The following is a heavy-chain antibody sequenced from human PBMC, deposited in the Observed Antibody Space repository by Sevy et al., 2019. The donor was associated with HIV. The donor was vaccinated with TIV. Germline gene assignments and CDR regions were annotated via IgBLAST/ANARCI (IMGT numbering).Heavy chain of an antibody. Sequence: SETLSLTCAVYGGSFSGYYWSWIRQPPGKGLEWIGEINHSGSTNYNPSLKSRVTISVDTSKNQFSLKLSSVTAADTAVYYCARGRYCSSTSCPPANWFDPWGQGTLVTVSS. CDR1: GGSFSGYY. CDR3: ARGRYCSSTSCPPANWFDP. D-gene: IGHD2-2*01. V-gene: IGHV4-34*01. CDR2: INHSGST. J-gene: IGHJ5*02.